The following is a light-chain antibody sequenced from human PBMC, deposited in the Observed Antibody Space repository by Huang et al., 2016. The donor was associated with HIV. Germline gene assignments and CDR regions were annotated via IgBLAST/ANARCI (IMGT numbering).Light chain of an antibody. CDR2: KAS. CDR3: QQYDNFST. CDR1: QGISDW. Sequence: DIQMTQSPSTLSASVGDRVTITCRASQGISDWLAWYQQKPGKAPKLLIYKASNVEYGVPSRFSGSGSGTEFTLTISSLQPDDFATYYCQQYDNFSTFAQGTKLEIQ. V-gene: IGKV1-5*03. J-gene: IGKJ2*01.